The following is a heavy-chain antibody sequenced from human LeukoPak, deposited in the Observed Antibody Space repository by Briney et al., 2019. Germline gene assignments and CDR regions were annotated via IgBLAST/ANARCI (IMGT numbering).Heavy chain of an antibody. J-gene: IGHJ4*02. Sequence: ASVKVSCKASGYTSSNYVITWVRQAPGQGLEWIGWLSAYNGNTNYAQKLQDRVTMTTDTSTDTAYMELRSLRSDDTAVYYCARVGYCSSTGCYNPDYWGQGTLVTVSS. CDR1: GYTSSNYV. CDR2: LSAYNGNT. CDR3: ARVGYCSSTGCYNPDY. V-gene: IGHV1-18*04. D-gene: IGHD2-2*03.